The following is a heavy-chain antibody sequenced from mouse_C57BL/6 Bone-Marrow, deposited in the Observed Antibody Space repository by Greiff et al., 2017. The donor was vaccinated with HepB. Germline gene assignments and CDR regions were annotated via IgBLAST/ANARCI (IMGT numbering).Heavy chain of an antibody. CDR1: GYTFTSYW. CDR2: IDPSDSYT. Sequence: QVQLQQSGAELVMPGASVKLSCKASGYTFTSYWMHWVKQRPGQGLEWIGEIDPSDSYTNYNQKFKGKSTLTVDKSSSTAYMQLSSLTSEDSAVYYCARCRDYSNYDAMDYWGQGTSVTVSS. D-gene: IGHD2-5*01. CDR3: ARCRDYSNYDAMDY. J-gene: IGHJ4*01. V-gene: IGHV1-69*01.